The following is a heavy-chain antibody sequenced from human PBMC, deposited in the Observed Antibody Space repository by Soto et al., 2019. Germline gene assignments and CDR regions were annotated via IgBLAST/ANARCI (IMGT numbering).Heavy chain of an antibody. J-gene: IGHJ4*02. CDR3: ARSGGLDRDFNY. CDR1: GGTFSSDS. CDR2: IIPMFDTP. D-gene: IGHD2-15*01. Sequence: ASVKVSCKASGGTFSSDSFSWVRQAPGQGLEWMGGIIPMFDTPIYAQKFQDRVTITADESTSTAYMQLSSLRSGDTAVYYCARSGGLDRDFNYWGQGSLVTVSS. V-gene: IGHV1-69*13.